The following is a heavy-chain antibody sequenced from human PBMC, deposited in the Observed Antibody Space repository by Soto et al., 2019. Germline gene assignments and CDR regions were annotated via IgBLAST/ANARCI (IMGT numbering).Heavy chain of an antibody. CDR1: GVSSSRTAYS. CDR2: IDHRGSP. Sequence: SETLSLTCNVSGVSSSRTAYSWSWIRQSPGKGLEWVGFIDHRGSPYYNPSLEGRSTISLDTAKNHFSRKLSSVTVADTAVYYCERGGTGWQPLNWIYPWGPGTLVTVSS. V-gene: IGHV4-30-4*08. D-gene: IGHD6-19*01. J-gene: IGHJ5*02. CDR3: ERGGTGWQPLNWIYP.